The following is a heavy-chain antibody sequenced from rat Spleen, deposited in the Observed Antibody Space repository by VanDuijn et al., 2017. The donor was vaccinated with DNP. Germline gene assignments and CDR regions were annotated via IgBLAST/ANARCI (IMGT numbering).Heavy chain of an antibody. CDR1: GYSITTNYR. CDR3: ARWRIGPHYFDY. Sequence: VQLQESGPGLVKPSQSLSLTCSVTGYSITTNYRWHWIRKFPGNKLEWMGYINNAGSTKYNPSLKSRISISRDTSKNQFFLQLNSVSTDDTATYYCARWRIGPHYFDYWGQGTSVTVSS. J-gene: IGHJ4*01. CDR2: INNAGST. D-gene: IGHD1-1*01. V-gene: IGHV3-3*01.